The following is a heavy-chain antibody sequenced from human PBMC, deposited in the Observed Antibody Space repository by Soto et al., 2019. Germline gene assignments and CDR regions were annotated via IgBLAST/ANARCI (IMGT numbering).Heavy chain of an antibody. J-gene: IGHJ6*02. CDR2: IWYDGSNK. Sequence: GGSLRLSCAASGFTFSSYGMHWVRQAPGKGLEWVAVIWYDGSNKYYADSVKGRFTISRDNSKNTLYLQMNSLRAEDTAVYYCAREPPNRYYYYYYGMDVWGQGTTVTVSS. CDR3: AREPPNRYYYYYYGMDV. CDR1: GFTFSSYG. V-gene: IGHV3-33*01.